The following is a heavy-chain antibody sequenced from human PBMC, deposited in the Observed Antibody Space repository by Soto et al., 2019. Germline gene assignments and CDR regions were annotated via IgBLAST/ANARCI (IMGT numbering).Heavy chain of an antibody. D-gene: IGHD1-7*01. J-gene: IGHJ4*02. Sequence: VASVKVSCKASGYTFTSYAMHWVRQAPGQRLEWMGWINAGNGNTKYSQKFQGRVTITRDTSASTAYMELSSLRSEDTAVYYCARDHPNYAYIDYWGQGTLVTVSS. V-gene: IGHV1-3*01. CDR3: ARDHPNYAYIDY. CDR2: INAGNGNT. CDR1: GYTFTSYA.